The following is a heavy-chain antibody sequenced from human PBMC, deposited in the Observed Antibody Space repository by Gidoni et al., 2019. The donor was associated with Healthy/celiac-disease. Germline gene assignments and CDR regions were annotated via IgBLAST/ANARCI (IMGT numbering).Heavy chain of an antibody. V-gene: IGHV3-23*01. CDR3: AKGGSSSPGRYYFDY. Sequence: EVQLLESGGGLVQPGGSLRLSCAASGFTVSSYAMSWVRQAPGKGLEWVSAISGSGGSTYYADSVKGRFTISRDNSKNTLYLQMNSLRAEDTAVYYCAKGGSSSPGRYYFDYWGQGTLVTVSS. CDR1: GFTVSSYA. J-gene: IGHJ4*02. CDR2: ISGSGGST. D-gene: IGHD6-6*01.